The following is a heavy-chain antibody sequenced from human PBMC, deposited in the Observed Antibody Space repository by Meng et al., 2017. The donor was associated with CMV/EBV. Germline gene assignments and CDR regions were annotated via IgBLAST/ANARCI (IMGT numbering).Heavy chain of an antibody. Sequence: SLKISCAASGFTFSSYEMNWVRQAPGKGLEWVSYISSSGSTIYYADSVKGRFTISRDNAKNSLYLQMNSLRAEDTAVYYCARDDATSYYYYYGMDVWGQGTTVTVSS. V-gene: IGHV3-48*03. CDR2: ISSSGSTI. D-gene: IGHD2-2*01. J-gene: IGHJ6*02. CDR1: GFTFSSYE. CDR3: ARDDATSYYYYYGMDV.